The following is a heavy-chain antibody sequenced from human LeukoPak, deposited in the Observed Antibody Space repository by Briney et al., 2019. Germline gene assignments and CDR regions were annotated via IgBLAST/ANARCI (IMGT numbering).Heavy chain of an antibody. V-gene: IGHV3-7*01. D-gene: IGHD3-10*01. CDR2: IKEDESEK. CDR1: GFTFSTYW. Sequence: GGSLRLSCAASGFTFSTYWMSWVRQAPGKGLEWVANIKEDESEKYHVDSVKGRFTISRDNAQNSLNLQMNSLRPEDTAMYYCARVRTTGSYYGMDVWGQGTTVTVSS. CDR3: ARVRTTGSYYGMDV. J-gene: IGHJ6*02.